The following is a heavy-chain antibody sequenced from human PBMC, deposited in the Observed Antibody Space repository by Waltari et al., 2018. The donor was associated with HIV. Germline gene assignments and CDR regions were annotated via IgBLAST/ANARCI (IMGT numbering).Heavy chain of an antibody. V-gene: IGHV3-74*01. J-gene: IGHJ4*02. CDR3: VRLVYCGPTSCYRPDY. D-gene: IGHD2-2*02. CDR1: RFTFSNSW. CDR2: SSSDGPSA. Sequence: EVQLVESGGGLVQPGGSLRLSCAASRFTFSNSWMHWVRQAPGKGLVWLCRSSSDGPSASYGDAWNGRSTMSRDNVKSTLYLHMNSLREEDTGVYCCVRLVYCGPTSCYRPDYWGQCALVAVAS.